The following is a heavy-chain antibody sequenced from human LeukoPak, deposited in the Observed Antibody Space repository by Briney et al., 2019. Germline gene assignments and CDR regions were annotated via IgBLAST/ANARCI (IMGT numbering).Heavy chain of an antibody. CDR1: GASISSSYW. Sequence: SETLSLTCAVSGASISSSYWWSWVRPPPGKGLEWIGEIHHSGSTKYNPSLKGRVTISVDKSKNQFSLKLSSVTAADTAVYYCAPSPCSGDSCYLFYFWGQGTQVTVSS. V-gene: IGHV4-4*02. CDR2: IHHSGST. CDR3: APSPCSGDSCYLFYF. J-gene: IGHJ4*02. D-gene: IGHD2-15*01.